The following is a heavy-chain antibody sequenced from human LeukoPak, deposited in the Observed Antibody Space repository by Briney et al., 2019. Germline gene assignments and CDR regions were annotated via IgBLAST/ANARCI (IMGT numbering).Heavy chain of an antibody. CDR3: ARSDYDSSGYNVRTHYYYYYMDV. CDR1: GYTFTSYG. V-gene: IGHV1-69*13. D-gene: IGHD3-22*01. J-gene: IGHJ6*03. Sequence: ASVKVSRKASGYTFTSYGISWVRQAPGRGLEWMGGIIPIFGTANYAQKFQGRVTITADESTSTAYMELSSLRSEDTAVYYCARSDYDSSGYNVRTHYYYYYMDVWGKGTTVTVSS. CDR2: IIPIFGTA.